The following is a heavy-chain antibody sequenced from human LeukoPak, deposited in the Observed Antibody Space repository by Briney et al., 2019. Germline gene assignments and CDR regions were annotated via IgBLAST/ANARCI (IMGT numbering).Heavy chain of an antibody. Sequence: SVKVSCKTSGCTFNNSAISWVRQAPGQGLEWLGGIMPLFGTAGYAQKFQGRVTITKDESTRTVYLELTSLTSDDTAVYYCARDVHGDYGSGWFAPWGQETLVSVSS. V-gene: IGHV1-69*05. CDR2: IMPLFGTA. J-gene: IGHJ5*02. CDR3: ARDVHGDYGSGWFAP. CDR1: GCTFNNSA. D-gene: IGHD4-17*01.